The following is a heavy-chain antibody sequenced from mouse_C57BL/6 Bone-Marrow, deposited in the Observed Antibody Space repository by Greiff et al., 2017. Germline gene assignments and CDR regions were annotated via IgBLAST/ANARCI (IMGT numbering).Heavy chain of an antibody. CDR2: IDPANGNT. V-gene: IGHV14-3*01. J-gene: IGHJ3*01. Sequence: VQLQQSVAELVRPGASVKLSCTASGFNIKNPYMHWVKQRPEQGLEWIGRIDPANGNTKYAPKFQGKATITADTSSNTAYLQLSSLTSEDTAIYYCATATGAYWGQGTLVTVSA. CDR1: GFNIKNPY. CDR3: ATATGAY. D-gene: IGHD1-1*01.